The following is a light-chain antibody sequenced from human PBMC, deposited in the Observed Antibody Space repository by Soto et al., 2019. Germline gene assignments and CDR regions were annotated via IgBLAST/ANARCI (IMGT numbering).Light chain of an antibody. J-gene: IGKJ5*01. Sequence: EIVLTQSPGTLSLSPGERATLSCRASHSVSSSYLAWYQQKPGQAPRLLIYGASSRATGIPDRFSGSGSGTEFTLTISSLEPEDFAVYYCQQYGSSPPITFGQGTRLEIK. V-gene: IGKV3-20*01. CDR2: GAS. CDR3: QQYGSSPPIT. CDR1: HSVSSSY.